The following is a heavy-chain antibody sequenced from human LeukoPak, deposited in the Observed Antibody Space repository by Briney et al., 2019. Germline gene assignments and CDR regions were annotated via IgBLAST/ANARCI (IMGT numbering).Heavy chain of an antibody. V-gene: IGHV3-23*01. CDR1: GLTFSRHA. J-gene: IGHJ4*02. CDR3: ATRPPDDTYYGVFDY. Sequence: GGSLRLSCAASGLTFSRHAMTWVRQSPGKGLEWVSGITSSGGSTYYADSVKGRFTISRDNSKNTVFLQMNSLRAEDTAVYYCATRPPDDTYYGVFDYWGQGTLVTVSS. D-gene: IGHD3-10*01. CDR2: ITSSGGST.